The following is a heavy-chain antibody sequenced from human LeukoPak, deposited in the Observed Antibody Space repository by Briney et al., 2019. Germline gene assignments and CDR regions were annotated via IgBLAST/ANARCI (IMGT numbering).Heavy chain of an antibody. CDR3: ARETMLAGFASGLGFNY. V-gene: IGHV4-39*07. CDR1: VDSISSSSYY. CDR2: IYYSGST. Sequence: PSETLSLTCTVSVDSISSSSYYWGWIRQPPGKGLEWIGSIYYSGSTYYNPSLKSRLSMSLDTSRNQLSLNLTSVTAADTATYYCARETMLAGFASGLGFNYWGQGILVIVSS. D-gene: IGHD6-19*01. J-gene: IGHJ4*02.